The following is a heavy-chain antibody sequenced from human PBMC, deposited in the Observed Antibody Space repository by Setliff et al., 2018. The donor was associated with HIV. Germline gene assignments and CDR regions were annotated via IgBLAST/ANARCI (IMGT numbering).Heavy chain of an antibody. Sequence: GGSLRLSCAASGFSFSSHVMTWARQAPGKGLEWVSSITGSGTNTYYTDSVKGRFTISRDNAKNSLYLQMNSLRAEDTALYYCAKAGEVGATYNWFDPWGQGTLVTVSS. V-gene: IGHV3-23*01. CDR3: AKAGEVGATYNWFDP. CDR1: GFSFSSHV. CDR2: ITGSGTNT. J-gene: IGHJ5*02. D-gene: IGHD1-26*01.